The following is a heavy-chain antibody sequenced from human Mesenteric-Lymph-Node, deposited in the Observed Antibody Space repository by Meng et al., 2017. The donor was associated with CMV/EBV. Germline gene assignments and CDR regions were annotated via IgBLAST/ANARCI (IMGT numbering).Heavy chain of an antibody. V-gene: IGHV1-69*05. D-gene: IGHD5-24*01. Sequence: SVKVSCKASGYSFASYGISWVRQAPGQGLEWMGGIIPIYRTPNYARKFQGRVTITTDESTSTVYMELSSLTSEDTAVYFCARDGREGYNYPYYFDYWGQGTLVTVSS. J-gene: IGHJ4*02. CDR2: IIPIYRTP. CDR3: ARDGREGYNYPYYFDY. CDR1: GYSFASYG.